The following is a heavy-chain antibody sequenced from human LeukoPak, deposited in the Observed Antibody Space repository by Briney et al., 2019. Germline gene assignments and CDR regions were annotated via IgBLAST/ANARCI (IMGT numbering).Heavy chain of an antibody. Sequence: ASVKVSCKASGYTFTSYGISWVRQAPGQGLEWMGWISAYNGNTNYAQKLQGRVTMTTDTSTSTAYMELRSLRSDDTAVYYCARDHPDFGCYYFPFDYWGQRTLVTVSS. D-gene: IGHD3-22*01. V-gene: IGHV1-18*01. CDR1: GYTFTSYG. J-gene: IGHJ4*02. CDR3: ARDHPDFGCYYFPFDY. CDR2: ISAYNGNT.